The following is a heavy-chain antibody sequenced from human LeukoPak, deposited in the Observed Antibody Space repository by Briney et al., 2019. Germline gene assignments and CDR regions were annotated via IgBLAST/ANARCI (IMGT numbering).Heavy chain of an antibody. D-gene: IGHD3-9*01. V-gene: IGHV1-69*13. J-gene: IGHJ4*02. CDR1: GGTFSSYT. Sequence: SVKVSCKASGGTFSSYTISWVRQAPGQGLEWMGGIIPIFGTANYAQKFQGRVTITADESTSTAYMELSSLRSEDAAVYYCARGGYDILTGYYSIWGQGTLVTVSS. CDR2: IIPIFGTA. CDR3: ARGGYDILTGYYSI.